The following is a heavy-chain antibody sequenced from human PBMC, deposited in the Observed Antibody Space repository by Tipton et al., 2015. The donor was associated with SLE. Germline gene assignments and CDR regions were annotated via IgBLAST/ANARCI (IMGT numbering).Heavy chain of an antibody. J-gene: IGHJ6*02. D-gene: IGHD1-26*01. CDR1: GFTFSSYG. V-gene: IGHV3-33*01. CDR3: ARDLKQALPDYYGMDV. CDR2: IWYDGSNK. Sequence: SLRLSCAASGFTFSSYGMHWVRQAPGKGLEWVAVIWYDGSNKYYADSVKGRFTISRDNAKKTVYLQMNSLRAEDTALYYCARDLKQALPDYYGMDVWGQGTTVTVSS.